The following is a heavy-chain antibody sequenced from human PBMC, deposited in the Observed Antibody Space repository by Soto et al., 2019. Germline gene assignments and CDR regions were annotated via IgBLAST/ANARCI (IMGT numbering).Heavy chain of an antibody. CDR2: IYYSGRS. CDR3: ARGGRYCSSTSCSGRGAFDY. CDR1: GGSITSSSYY. V-gene: IGHV4-39*01. Sequence: SETLSLTCTVSGGSITSSSYYWGWIRQPPGKGLEWIGGIYYSGRSYYNPSLKSRVTMSVDTSKNQFSLTLNSVTAADTAVYYCARGGRYCSSTSCSGRGAFDYWGQGTLVTVSS. D-gene: IGHD2-2*01. J-gene: IGHJ4*02.